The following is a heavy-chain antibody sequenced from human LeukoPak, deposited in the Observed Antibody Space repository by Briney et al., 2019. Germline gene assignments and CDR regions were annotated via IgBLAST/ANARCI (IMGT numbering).Heavy chain of an antibody. J-gene: IGHJ5*02. CDR3: ARRGIAAAGTADWFDP. V-gene: IGHV5-51*01. D-gene: IGHD6-13*01. CDR1: GYSFTNYW. Sequence: GESLKISCKGSGYSFTNYWIGWVRQMPGKGLEWMGIIYPGDSDTRYSPSFQGQVTISADKSISTAYLQWSSLKASDTAMYYCARRGIAAAGTADWFDPWGQGTPVTVSS. CDR2: IYPGDSDT.